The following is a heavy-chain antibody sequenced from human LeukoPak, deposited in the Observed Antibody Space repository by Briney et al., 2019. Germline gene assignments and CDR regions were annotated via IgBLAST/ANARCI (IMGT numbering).Heavy chain of an antibody. CDR2: IYYSGST. CDR1: GGSINSYY. CDR3: ARGVTMVRGVFDY. V-gene: IGHV4-59*12. J-gene: IGHJ4*02. D-gene: IGHD3-10*01. Sequence: SETLSLTCTVSGGSINSYYWSWIRQPPGKGLEWIGYIYYSGSTNYNPSLKSRVTISVDRSKNQFSLKLSSVTAADTAVYYCARGVTMVRGVFDYWGQGTLVTVSS.